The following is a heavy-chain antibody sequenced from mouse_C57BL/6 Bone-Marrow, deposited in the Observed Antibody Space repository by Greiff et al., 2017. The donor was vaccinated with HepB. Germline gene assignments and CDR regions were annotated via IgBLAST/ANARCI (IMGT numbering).Heavy chain of an antibody. D-gene: IGHD2-5*01. CDR3: TTAYYSNYVSVLWFAY. V-gene: IGHV14-4*01. Sequence: EVQLQQSGAELVRPGASVKLSCTASGFNIKDDYMHWVKQRPEQGLEWIGWIDPENGDTEYASKFQGKATITADTSSKTAYLQLSSLTSEDTAVYYCTTAYYSNYVSVLWFAYWGQGTLVTVSA. J-gene: IGHJ3*01. CDR2: IDPENGDT. CDR1: GFNIKDDY.